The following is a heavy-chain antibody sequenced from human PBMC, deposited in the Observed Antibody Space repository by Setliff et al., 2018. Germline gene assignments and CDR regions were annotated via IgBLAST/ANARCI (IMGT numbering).Heavy chain of an antibody. CDR2: INPSGGTT. D-gene: IGHD7-27*01. V-gene: IGHV1-46*01. Sequence: GASVKVSCKASGYTFTSYYMHWVRQAPGQGLEWMGIINPSGGTTGYAQRFQGRVTMTGETSTSTVYMELSSLRSEDPAVYYCARERTTNWEGYYFDYWGQGTLVTVAS. CDR1: GYTFTSYY. J-gene: IGHJ4*02. CDR3: ARERTTNWEGYYFDY.